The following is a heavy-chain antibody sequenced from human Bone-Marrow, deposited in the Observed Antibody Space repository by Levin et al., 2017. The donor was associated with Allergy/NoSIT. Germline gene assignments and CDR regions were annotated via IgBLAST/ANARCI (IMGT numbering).Heavy chain of an antibody. CDR1: GFTFANHA. Sequence: HPGGSLRLSCAASGFTFANHAMTWVRHAPGKGLEWVSTIRPNSERTYFADSVKGRFTVSRDDSMNMLYLQMNSLRADDTAIYYCAREQGARGWYTVDFWGQGTLVTVSS. V-gene: IGHV3-23*01. CDR3: AREQGARGWYTVDF. D-gene: IGHD6-19*01. J-gene: IGHJ4*02. CDR2: IRPNSERT.